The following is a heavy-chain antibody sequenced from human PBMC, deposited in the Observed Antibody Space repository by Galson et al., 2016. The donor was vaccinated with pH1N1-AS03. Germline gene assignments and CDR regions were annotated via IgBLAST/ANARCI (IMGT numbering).Heavy chain of an antibody. V-gene: IGHV3-64*01. CDR2: ISGNGFST. Sequence: LRLSCAASGFTFSSYALFWVRQAPGKGLEYVSAISGNGFSTYYASFVKDRFTISRDNSKNTLFLQMGSLRPEDMAVYYCARGPVSYSNYWFPPPDYWGQGTLVTVSS. CDR3: ARGPVSYSNYWFPPPDY. CDR1: GFTFSSYA. D-gene: IGHD6-13*01. J-gene: IGHJ4*02.